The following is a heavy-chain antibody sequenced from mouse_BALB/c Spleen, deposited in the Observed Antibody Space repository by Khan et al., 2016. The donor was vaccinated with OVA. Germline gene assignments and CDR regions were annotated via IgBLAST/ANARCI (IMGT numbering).Heavy chain of an antibody. CDR3: ARRNLNAMDY. CDR1: GDSITSGY. J-gene: IGHJ4*01. CDR2: ISYSGST. Sequence: EVKLLESGPSLVKPSQTLSLTCSVTGDSITSGYWHWIRKFPGNKLEYMGYISYSGSTYYNPSLKSRISITRDTSKNQYYLQLNSVTTEDTATYYCARRNLNAMDYWGQGTSVTVSA. V-gene: IGHV3-8*02.